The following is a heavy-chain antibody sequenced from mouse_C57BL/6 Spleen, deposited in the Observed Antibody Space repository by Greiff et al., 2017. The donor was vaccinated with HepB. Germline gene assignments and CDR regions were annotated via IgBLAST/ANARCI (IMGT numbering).Heavy chain of an antibody. CDR3: ARAGVYYSNYDWFAD. Sequence: VQLQQSDAELVKPGASVKISCKVSGYTFTDHTIHWMKQRPEQGLEWIGYIYPRDGSTKYNEKFKGKATLTADKSSSTAYMQLNSLTSEDSAVYFCARAGVYYSNYDWFADWGQGTLVTVSA. V-gene: IGHV1-78*01. D-gene: IGHD2-5*01. J-gene: IGHJ3*01. CDR1: GYTFTDHT. CDR2: IYPRDGST.